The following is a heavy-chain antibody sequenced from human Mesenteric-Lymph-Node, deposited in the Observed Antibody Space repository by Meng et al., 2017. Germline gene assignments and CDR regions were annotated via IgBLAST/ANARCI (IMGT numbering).Heavy chain of an antibody. CDR2: IWYDGSKK. CDR1: GFTFSSYG. V-gene: IGHV3-33*01. CDR3: ARRGDGSGYYLDS. Sequence: QVQLVESGGGVVQPVRSLRLSCAASGFTFSSYGFHWVRQATGKGLEWVAVIWYDGSKKYYADSVKGRFTISRDDSKSTLYLQMNSLRTEDTAVYYCARRGDGSGYYLDSWGQGTLVTVSS. D-gene: IGHD3-22*01. J-gene: IGHJ4*02.